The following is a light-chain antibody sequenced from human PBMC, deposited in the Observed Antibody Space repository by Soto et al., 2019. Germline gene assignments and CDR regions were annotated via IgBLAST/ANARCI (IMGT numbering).Light chain of an antibody. CDR3: QQYNGYSTWT. Sequence: DIQMTQSPPILSASVGDRVTITCRASQSISFYLAWYQQRPGKAPKVLIRDASTLHRGVPSRFSGSGSGTEFTLTISSLQPDDFATYYCQQYNGYSTWTFGQGTKVEIK. V-gene: IGKV1-5*01. CDR1: QSISFY. CDR2: DAS. J-gene: IGKJ1*01.